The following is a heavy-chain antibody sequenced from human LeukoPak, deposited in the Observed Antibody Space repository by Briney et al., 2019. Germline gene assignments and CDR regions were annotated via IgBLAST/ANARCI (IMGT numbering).Heavy chain of an antibody. D-gene: IGHD4-23*01. CDR2: INPNSGGT. Sequence: ASVKVSCKASGYTFTGYYMHWVRQAPGQGLEWMGWINPNSGGTNYAQKFQGRVTMTRDTSISTAYMELSRLRSDDTAVYYCARTLSGVVIFLNWGQGTMVTVSS. V-gene: IGHV1-2*02. J-gene: IGHJ3*01. CDR3: ARTLSGVVIFLN. CDR1: GYTFTGYY.